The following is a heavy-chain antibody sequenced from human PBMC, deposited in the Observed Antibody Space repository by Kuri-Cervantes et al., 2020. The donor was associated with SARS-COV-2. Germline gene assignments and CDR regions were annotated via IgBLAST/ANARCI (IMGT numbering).Heavy chain of an antibody. CDR3: ARESSQHRYYYYYGMDV. J-gene: IGHJ6*01. V-gene: IGHV3-48*01. Sequence: GESLKISCAASGFTVSSNYMSWVRQAPGKGLEWVSYISSSSSTIYYADSVKGRFTISRDNSKNTLYLQMNTLKTEDTAVYYCARESSQHRYYYYYGMDVWGQGTTVTVYS. CDR1: GFTVSSNY. CDR2: ISSSSSTI. D-gene: IGHD2-2*01.